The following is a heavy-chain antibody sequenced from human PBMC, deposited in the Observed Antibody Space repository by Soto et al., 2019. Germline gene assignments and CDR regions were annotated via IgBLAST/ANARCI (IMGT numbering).Heavy chain of an antibody. J-gene: IGHJ4*02. Sequence: EVQLLESGGGMGHPGGSLRLSCAASGFTFSSYAMSWVRQAPGKGLEWVSAISGSGSSTYYADSVKGRFTIARDNSKNTLYRQMNSLRAEDTAVYYCAKRYSSSWICDYWGQGTLVTVSS. CDR1: GFTFSSYA. CDR3: AKRYSSSWICDY. V-gene: IGHV3-23*01. D-gene: IGHD6-13*01. CDR2: ISGSGSST.